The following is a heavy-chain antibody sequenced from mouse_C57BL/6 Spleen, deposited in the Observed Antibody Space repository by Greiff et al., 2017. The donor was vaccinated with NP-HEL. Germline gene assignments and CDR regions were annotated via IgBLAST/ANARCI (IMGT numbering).Heavy chain of an antibody. V-gene: IGHV5-17*01. Sequence: EVNLVESGGGLVKPGGSLKLSCAASGFTFSDYGMHWVRQAPEKGLEWVAYISSGSSTIYYADTVKGRFTISRDNAKNTLFLQMTSLRSEDTAMYYCARQVARYFDVWGTGTTVTVSS. CDR3: ARQVARYFDV. J-gene: IGHJ1*03. D-gene: IGHD1-1*01. CDR2: ISSGSSTI. CDR1: GFTFSDYG.